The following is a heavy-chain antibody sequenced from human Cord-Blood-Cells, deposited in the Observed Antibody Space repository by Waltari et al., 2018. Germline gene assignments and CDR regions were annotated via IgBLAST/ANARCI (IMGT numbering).Heavy chain of an antibody. CDR2: INPSGGST. CDR3: AGGHRTVVTLMSAFDI. D-gene: IGHD2-21*02. V-gene: IGHV1-46*01. Sequence: QVQLVQSGAEVKKPGASVKVSCKASGYTFTSYYMHWVRQAPGQGLEWMGIINPSGGSTSYAQKFQGRVTISVDTSKNQFSLKLSSVTAADTAVYYCAGGHRTVVTLMSAFDIWGQGTMVTVSS. CDR1: GYTFTSYY. J-gene: IGHJ3*02.